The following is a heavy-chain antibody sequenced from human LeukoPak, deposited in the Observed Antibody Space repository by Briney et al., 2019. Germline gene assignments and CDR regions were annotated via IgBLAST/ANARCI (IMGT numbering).Heavy chain of an antibody. J-gene: IGHJ3*02. CDR1: GFAFSSSA. D-gene: IGHD2-2*01. Sequence: GGSLRLSCAASGFAFSSSAMSWVRQAPGKGLVWVSRINTDGSSTSYADSVKGRFTISRDNAKNTLYLQMNSLRAEDTAVYYCARGDIVVVPAALDAFDIWGQGTMVTVSS. CDR2: INTDGSST. CDR3: ARGDIVVVPAALDAFDI. V-gene: IGHV3-74*01.